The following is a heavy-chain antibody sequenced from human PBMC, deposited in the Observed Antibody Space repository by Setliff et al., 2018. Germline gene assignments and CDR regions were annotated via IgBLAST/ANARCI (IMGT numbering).Heavy chain of an antibody. CDR3: ARHKSNGSGSYPSLYMDV. V-gene: IGHV4-39*01. D-gene: IGHD3-10*01. J-gene: IGHJ6*03. Sequence: SETLSLTCRVSGGPISSGNYYWGLIRQPPGKGLEWVATIYYSGSTYSNPSLKSRLIISVDAPDNQFSVKLSSVTAAATAVYYCARHKSNGSGSYPSLYMDVWGKGIMVTVAS. CDR2: IYYSGST. CDR1: GGPISSGNYY.